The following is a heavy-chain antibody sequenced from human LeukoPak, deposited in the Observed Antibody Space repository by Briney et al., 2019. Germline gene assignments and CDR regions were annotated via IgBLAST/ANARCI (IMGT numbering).Heavy chain of an antibody. V-gene: IGHV4-39*01. CDR3: AGLRWFPPYYFDY. Sequence: PSETLSLTCTVPGGSISSSSYYWGWIRQPPGKGLEWIGSIYYSGSTYYNPSLKSRVTISVDTSKNQFSLKLSSVTAADTAVYYCAGLRWFPPYYFDYWGQGTLVTVSS. D-gene: IGHD2-15*01. CDR1: GGSISSSSYY. CDR2: IYYSGST. J-gene: IGHJ4*02.